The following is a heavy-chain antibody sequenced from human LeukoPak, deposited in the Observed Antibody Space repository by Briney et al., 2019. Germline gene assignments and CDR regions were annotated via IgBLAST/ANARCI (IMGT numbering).Heavy chain of an antibody. V-gene: IGHV3-66*01. J-gene: IGHJ5*02. Sequence: GGSLRLSCAASGFSVSSDYMRWARQAPGKGLEWVSIIYSGGSTYYADSVKGRFTISRDNSKNTVYLQMKSLRAEDTAVYYCATGDPGFAWGQGTLVTVSS. CDR3: ATGDPGFA. D-gene: IGHD3-10*01. CDR1: GFSVSSDY. CDR2: IYSGGST.